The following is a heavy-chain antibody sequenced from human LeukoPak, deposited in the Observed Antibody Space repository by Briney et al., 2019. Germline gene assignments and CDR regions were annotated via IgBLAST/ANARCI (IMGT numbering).Heavy chain of an antibody. V-gene: IGHV3-21*01. D-gene: IGHD6-19*01. J-gene: IGHJ4*02. CDR1: GFTFSSYS. Sequence: GSLRLSCAVSGFTFSSYSMSWVRQAPGKGLEWVSSISSSGTYKYYADSLKGRFTISRDNAKNSLYLQMNSLRAEDTAVYYCAKGKDSVAGATNDYWGQGTLVTVSS. CDR3: AKGKDSVAGATNDY. CDR2: ISSSGTYK.